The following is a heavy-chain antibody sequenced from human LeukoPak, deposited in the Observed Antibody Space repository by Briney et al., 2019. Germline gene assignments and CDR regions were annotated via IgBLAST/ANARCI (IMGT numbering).Heavy chain of an antibody. CDR3: AKVASGSYYNWPFDY. J-gene: IGHJ4*02. V-gene: IGHV3-30*18. CDR2: ISYDGNDK. D-gene: IGHD1-26*01. Sequence: PGRSLRLSCAASGFTFNSYGMHWVRQAPGKGLEWVAVISYDGNDKFYRDSVKGRFTISRDNSKNTLYLQMNSLRAEDTAVYYCAKVASGSYYNWPFDYWGQGTLVTVSS. CDR1: GFTFNSYG.